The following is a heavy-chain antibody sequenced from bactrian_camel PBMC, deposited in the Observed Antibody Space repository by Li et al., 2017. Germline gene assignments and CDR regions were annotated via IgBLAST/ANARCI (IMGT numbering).Heavy chain of an antibody. J-gene: IGHJ4*01. CDR3: AEGRGSRGEHCYSLNY. V-gene: IGHV3S57*01. CDR1: GRTYIKWC. D-gene: IGHD6*01. CDR2: IDSGGIT. Sequence: HVQLVESGGGSVQAGGSLRLSCAASGRTYIKWCMGWFREVPGKEREGIATIDSGGITAYADSVKGRFTISRDGAKNTVYLQMNNLQPEDTATYYCAEGRGSRGEHCYSLNYWGQGTQVTVS.